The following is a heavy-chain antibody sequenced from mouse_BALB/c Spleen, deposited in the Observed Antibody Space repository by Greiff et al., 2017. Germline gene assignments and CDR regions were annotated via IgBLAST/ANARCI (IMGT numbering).Heavy chain of an antibody. Sequence: QVQLQQSGAELARPGASVKLSCKASGYTFTSYWMQWVKQRPGQGLEWIGAIYPGDGDTRYTQKFKGKATLTADKSSSTAYMQLSSLASEDSAVYYCARGGTGYFDVWGAGTTVTVSS. J-gene: IGHJ1*01. D-gene: IGHD2-14*01. CDR1: GYTFTSYW. V-gene: IGHV1-87*01. CDR3: ARGGTGYFDV. CDR2: IYPGDGDT.